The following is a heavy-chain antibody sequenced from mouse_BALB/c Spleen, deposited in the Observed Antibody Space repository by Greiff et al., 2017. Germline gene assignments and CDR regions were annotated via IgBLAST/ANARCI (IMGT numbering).Heavy chain of an antibody. CDR2: ISNGGGST. CDR1: GFTFSSYT. CDR3: ARQSGDSPFAY. V-gene: IGHV5-12-2*01. Sequence: DVMLVESGGGLVQPGGSLKLSCAASGFTFSSYTMSWVRQTPEKRLEWVAYISNGGGSTYYPDTVKGRFTISRDNAKNTLYLQMSSLKSEDTAMYYCARQSGDSPFAYWGQGTLVTVSA. D-gene: IGHD2-13*01. J-gene: IGHJ3*01.